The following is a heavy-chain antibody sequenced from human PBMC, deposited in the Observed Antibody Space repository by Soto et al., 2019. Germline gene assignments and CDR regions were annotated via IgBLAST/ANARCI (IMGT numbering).Heavy chain of an antibody. CDR3: AATDCSGGSCYRYYYYYMDV. J-gene: IGHJ6*03. Sequence: PGGSLRLSCAAPGFTFSIYAISWVRQAPGKGLEWVSAISGSGGSTYYADSVKGRFTISRDNSKNTLYLQMNSLRAEDTAVYYCAATDCSGGSCYRYYYYYMDVWGKGTTVTVSS. V-gene: IGHV3-23*01. CDR2: ISGSGGST. CDR1: GFTFSIYA. D-gene: IGHD2-15*01.